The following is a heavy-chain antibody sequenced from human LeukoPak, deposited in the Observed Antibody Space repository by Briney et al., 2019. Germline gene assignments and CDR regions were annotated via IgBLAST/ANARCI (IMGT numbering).Heavy chain of an antibody. J-gene: IGHJ3*02. CDR3: AIREEAFDI. CDR1: GFTFDDYA. CDR2: ISWNSGSI. D-gene: IGHD1-26*01. V-gene: IGHV3-9*01. Sequence: GRSLRLSCAASGFTFDDYAMHWVRQAPGKGLEWVSGISWNSGSIGYADSVKGRFTISRDNAKNSLYLQMNSLRAEDTALYYCAIREEAFDIWGQGTMVTVSS.